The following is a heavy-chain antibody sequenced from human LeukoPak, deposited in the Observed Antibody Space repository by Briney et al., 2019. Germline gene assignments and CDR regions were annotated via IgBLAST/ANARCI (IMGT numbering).Heavy chain of an antibody. Sequence: GGSLRLSCAASGFTVSNSYMSWVRQAPGKGPEWVSLVYSDGVTRYADSVQGRFTISRDNSKNTVYLQMNNLRVEDTAVYHCVRDRAEGRAWVEFDPWGQGILVTVSS. CDR1: GFTVSNSY. CDR2: VYSDGVT. CDR3: VRDRAEGRAWVEFDP. J-gene: IGHJ5*02. V-gene: IGHV3-53*05.